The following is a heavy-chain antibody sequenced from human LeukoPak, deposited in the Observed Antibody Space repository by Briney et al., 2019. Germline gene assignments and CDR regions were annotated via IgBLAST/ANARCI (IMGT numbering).Heavy chain of an antibody. CDR2: IYTSGST. J-gene: IGHJ4*02. Sequence: SETLSLTCTVSGGSISSGSYYWSWIRQPAGKGLEWIGRIYTSGSTFYNPSLKSRVTISVDTSRNQISLKLSSVTAADTAVYYCASYYYDSSGYYYPYFDFWGQGTLVTVSS. CDR1: GGSISSGSYY. D-gene: IGHD3-22*01. V-gene: IGHV4-61*02. CDR3: ASYYYDSSGYYYPYFDF.